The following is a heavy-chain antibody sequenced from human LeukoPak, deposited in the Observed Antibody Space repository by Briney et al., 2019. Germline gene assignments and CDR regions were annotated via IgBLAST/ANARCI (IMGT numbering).Heavy chain of an antibody. D-gene: IGHD6-6*01. Sequence: GGSLRLSCAASGFTFSSYSMNWVRQAPGKGLEWVSAISGSGGSTYYADSVKGRFTISRDNSKNTLYLQMNSLRAEDTAVYYCARASVEYSSSPLDYWGQGTLVTVSS. CDR3: ARASVEYSSSPLDY. CDR1: GFTFSSYS. V-gene: IGHV3-23*01. J-gene: IGHJ4*02. CDR2: ISGSGGST.